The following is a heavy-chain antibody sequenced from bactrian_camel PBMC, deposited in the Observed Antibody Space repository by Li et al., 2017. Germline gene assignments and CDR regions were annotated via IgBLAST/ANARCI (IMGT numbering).Heavy chain of an antibody. CDR2: IDDAGRT. Sequence: LVESGGGSVQTGGSLRLSCAASPGYPYGSFCMGWFRQTPVKERERVASIDDAGRTLYADSLKDRFTISSDNAKNTVYLQMSSLKPEDTAVYYCVTPSVMGWPASRAGGTQVTVS. V-gene: IGHV3S10*01. D-gene: IGHD5*01. J-gene: IGHJ4*01. CDR1: GYPYGSFC.